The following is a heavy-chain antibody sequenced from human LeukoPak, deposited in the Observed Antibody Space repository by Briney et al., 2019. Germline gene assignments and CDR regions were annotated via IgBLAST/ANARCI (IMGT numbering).Heavy chain of an antibody. Sequence: GGSLRLSCAASGLGFAGSAVHWVRRTSGRGLEWIGCVRSRDKNYATIYGASARGRFTISRDDSRNTASLQMNSLNTEDTAVYYFRHIEYVAPDSWGQGTLVTVSS. J-gene: IGHJ4*02. CDR1: GLGFAGSA. CDR2: VRSRDKNYAT. CDR3: RHIEYVAPDS. V-gene: IGHV3-73*01. D-gene: IGHD2-21*01.